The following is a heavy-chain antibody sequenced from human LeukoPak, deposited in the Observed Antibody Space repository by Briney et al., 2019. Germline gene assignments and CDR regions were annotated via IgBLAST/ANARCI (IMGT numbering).Heavy chain of an antibody. V-gene: IGHV4-39*07. D-gene: IGHD6-19*01. CDR2: IYYSGST. CDR1: GGSLSSSSYY. CDR3: ASQDPGIAVAEGDY. Sequence: SETLSLTCTVSGGSLSSSSYYWGWIRQPPGKGLEWNGSIYYSGSTYYNPSLKSRVTISVDTSKNQFSLKLSSVTAADTAVYYCASQDPGIAVAEGDYWGQGTLVTVSS. J-gene: IGHJ4*02.